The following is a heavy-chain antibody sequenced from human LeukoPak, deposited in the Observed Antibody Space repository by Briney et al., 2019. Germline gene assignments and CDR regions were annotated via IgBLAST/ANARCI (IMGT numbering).Heavy chain of an antibody. V-gene: IGHV1-46*01. CDR2: INPSDGST. D-gene: IGHD3-22*01. CDR1: GYTFTSYY. CDR3: ARGVQYYYDSSGYPFLYYYYMYV. J-gene: IGHJ6*03. Sequence: ASVKVSCKASGYTFTSYYMHWVRQAPGQGLEWMGIINPSDGSTSYAQKFQGRVTMTRDTSTSTVYMELSSLRSEDTAVYYCARGVQYYYDSSGYPFLYYYYMYVWGKGTTVTISS.